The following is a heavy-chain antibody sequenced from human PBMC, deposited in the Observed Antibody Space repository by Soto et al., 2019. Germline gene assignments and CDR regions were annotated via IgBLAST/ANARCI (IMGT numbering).Heavy chain of an antibody. CDR2: SIPMLGMS. Sequence: QVQLVQSGPEVKKPGSSVRVSCTASGGTFSSYTINWVRQVPGQGPEWMGRSIPMLGMSNYAQKFQGRFIMIADKSTNTVYMGQSSLRSEDAARYYCATNYGSGSAHFDHWGQESLVTVSS. CDR3: ATNYGSGSAHFDH. CDR1: GGTFSSYT. J-gene: IGHJ4*02. D-gene: IGHD3-10*01. V-gene: IGHV1-69*02.